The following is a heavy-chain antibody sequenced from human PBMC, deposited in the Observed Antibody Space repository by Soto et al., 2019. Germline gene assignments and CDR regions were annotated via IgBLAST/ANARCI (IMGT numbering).Heavy chain of an antibody. CDR1: GGSISTYY. D-gene: IGHD5-12*01. J-gene: IGHJ4*02. Sequence: SETLSLTCTVSGGSISTYYWSWIRQPPGKGLEWIGYIYSSESTKYNPSLKSRVTISVDTSKNQVSLNLSSVTAADTAVYYCARHRLRYSGYDNWGQGTLVTVSS. V-gene: IGHV4-59*08. CDR2: IYSSEST. CDR3: ARHRLRYSGYDN.